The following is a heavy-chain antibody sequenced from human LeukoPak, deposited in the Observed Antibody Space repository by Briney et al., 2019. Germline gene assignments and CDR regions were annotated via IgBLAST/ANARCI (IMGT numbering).Heavy chain of an antibody. Sequence: ASVKVSCKASGYTFTSYYMHWVRQAPGQGLEWMGIINPSGGSTSYAQKFQGRVTMTRDTSTSTVYMELSSLRSEDKAVYYCARGGGHPHCSSTSCYGFGMDVWGQGTTVTVSS. D-gene: IGHD2-2*01. V-gene: IGHV1-46*01. CDR3: ARGGGHPHCSSTSCYGFGMDV. CDR1: GYTFTSYY. J-gene: IGHJ6*02. CDR2: INPSGGST.